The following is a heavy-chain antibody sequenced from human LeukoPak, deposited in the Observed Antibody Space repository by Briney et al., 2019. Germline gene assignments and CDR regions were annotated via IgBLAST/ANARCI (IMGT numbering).Heavy chain of an antibody. Sequence: PGGSLRLSCAASEFTFSNYSMHWVRQVPGKGLVWVSRINGAGSSASYADSVRGRFTISRDNAKNTLYLQMNSLRADDTAVYYCARDRKAASGGGFDPWGQGTLVTVSS. V-gene: IGHV3-74*01. CDR3: ARDRKAASGGGFDP. CDR2: INGAGSSA. J-gene: IGHJ5*02. D-gene: IGHD6-13*01. CDR1: EFTFSNYS.